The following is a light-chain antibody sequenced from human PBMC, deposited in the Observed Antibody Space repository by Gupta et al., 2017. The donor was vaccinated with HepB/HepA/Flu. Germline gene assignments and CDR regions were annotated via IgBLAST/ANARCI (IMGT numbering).Light chain of an antibody. J-gene: IGLJ2*01. V-gene: IGLV1-44*01. CDR3: AAEDASMNGLV. CDR2: INS. Sequence: QSVLTQPPSASGTPGQRVTIPCSGSSSNIGSNTVNWYQQPPGTAPKLLMYINSQRHSGVPDRFSGSKYGTSASVTTSGVQAEVEADYYCAAEDASMNGLVFGGGTKLTVL. CDR1: SSNIGSNT.